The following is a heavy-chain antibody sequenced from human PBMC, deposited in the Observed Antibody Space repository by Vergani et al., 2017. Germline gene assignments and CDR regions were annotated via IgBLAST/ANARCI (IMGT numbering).Heavy chain of an antibody. CDR1: GFTFSSYS. J-gene: IGHJ4*02. V-gene: IGHV3-21*01. CDR2: ISSSSSYI. D-gene: IGHD6-19*01. CDR3: ARGAGLAGFDY. Sequence: EVQLVESGGGLVQPGGSLRLSCAASGFTFSSYSMNWVRQAPGKGLEWVSSISSSSSYIYYADSVKGRFTISRDNAKNSLYLQMNSRRAEDTAVYYCARGAGLAGFDYWGQGTLVTVSS.